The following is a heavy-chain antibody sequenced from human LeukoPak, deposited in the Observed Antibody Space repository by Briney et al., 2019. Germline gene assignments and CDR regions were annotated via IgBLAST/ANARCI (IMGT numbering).Heavy chain of an antibody. D-gene: IGHD2-15*01. CDR1: GFTFSNYA. J-gene: IGHJ3*02. CDR3: ARVLVRSRAFDI. V-gene: IGHV3-30*04. CDR2: ISYDGSNK. Sequence: QAGGSLRLSCAASGFTFSNYAMHWVRQAPGKGLEWLAVISYDGSNKYYADSVKGRFTLSRDNSKNTLYLQMNSLRADETAVYYCARVLVRSRAFDIWGQGTMVTVSS.